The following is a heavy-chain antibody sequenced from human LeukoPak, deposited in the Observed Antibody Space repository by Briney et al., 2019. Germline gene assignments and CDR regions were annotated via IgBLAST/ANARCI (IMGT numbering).Heavy chain of an antibody. CDR3: ARDSSEVGASAHFDY. Sequence: GGSLRLSCAASGFTFSNYWMSRVRQAPGKGLEWVANIKQDGSEKYYVDSVKGRFTISRDNAKNSVYLQMNSLRVEDTAAYYCARDSSEVGASAHFDYWGQGTLVTVSS. D-gene: IGHD1-26*01. J-gene: IGHJ4*02. CDR2: IKQDGSEK. CDR1: GFTFSNYW. V-gene: IGHV3-7*01.